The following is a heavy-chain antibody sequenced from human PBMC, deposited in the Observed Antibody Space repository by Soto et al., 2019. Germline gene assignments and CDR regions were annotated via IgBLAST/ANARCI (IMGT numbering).Heavy chain of an antibody. V-gene: IGHV4-61*01. J-gene: IGHJ4*02. CDR3: ARSHGGY. CDR2: IYYTGST. CDR1: SGSVSSGRFF. Sequence: SETLSLTCTVSSGSVSSGRFFWSWIRQPPGKGLEWIGYIYYTGSTNYNPSLKSRVTILVDTSKNQFSLKLSSVTAADTAVYYCARSHGGYWGQGTLVTVSS.